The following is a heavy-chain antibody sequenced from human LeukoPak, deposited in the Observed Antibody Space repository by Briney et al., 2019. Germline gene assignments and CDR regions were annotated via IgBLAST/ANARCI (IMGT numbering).Heavy chain of an antibody. Sequence: SETLSLTCTVSGGSISSYYWSWIRQPAGKGLEWIGRIYTSGSTNYNPSLKSRVTISVDTSKNQFSLKLSSVTAADTAVYYCAREVGIVVVPAARVFDYWGQGTLVTVSS. J-gene: IGHJ4*02. CDR3: AREVGIVVVPAARVFDY. CDR2: IYTSGST. CDR1: GGSISSYY. D-gene: IGHD2-2*01. V-gene: IGHV4-4*07.